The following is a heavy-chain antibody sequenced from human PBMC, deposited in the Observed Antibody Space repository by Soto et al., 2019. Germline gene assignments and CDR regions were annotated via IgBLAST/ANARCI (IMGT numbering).Heavy chain of an antibody. V-gene: IGHV4-59*08. CDR2: IYYSGST. CDR3: GRHSGLLWFGELLYDYYYYYMDV. J-gene: IGHJ6*03. CDR1: GGSISSYY. Sequence: SETLSLTCTVSGGSISSYYWSWIRQPPGKGLERIGYIYYSGSTNYNPSLKSRVTISVDTSKNQFSLKLSSVTAADTAVYYCGRHSGLLWFGELLYDYYYYYMDVWGKGTTVTVS. D-gene: IGHD3-10*01.